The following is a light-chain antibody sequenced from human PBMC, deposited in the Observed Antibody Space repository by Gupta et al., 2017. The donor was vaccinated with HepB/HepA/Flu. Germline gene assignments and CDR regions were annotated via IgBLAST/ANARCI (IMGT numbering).Light chain of an antibody. Sequence: SVLTQPPSASGTPGQRVTISCSGSSSNIGNNYVYWHQQLPGTAPTLLIYRNNRRPSGVPDRFSGSKSGTSASLVISGLRAEDEADYYCAAGDDSRSGVVFGGGTKLTVL. J-gene: IGLJ2*01. CDR3: AAGDDSRSGVV. CDR1: SSNIGNNY. CDR2: RNN. V-gene: IGLV1-47*01.